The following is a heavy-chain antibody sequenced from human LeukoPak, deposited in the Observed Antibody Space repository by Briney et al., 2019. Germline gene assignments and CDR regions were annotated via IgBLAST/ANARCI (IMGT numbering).Heavy chain of an antibody. CDR2: ISGSGITI. CDR1: GFTFNDYY. V-gene: IGHV3-11*04. D-gene: IGHD3-22*01. J-gene: IGHJ4*02. CDR3: ARVGGPYYYDSSGTTPSGD. Sequence: GGSLRLSCAASGFTFNDYYMTWVRQAPGKGLEWVSHISGSGITIYYADSVKGRFTISRDNAKNSLYLQMNSLRAEDTAVYYCARVGGPYYYDSSGTTPSGDWGQGTLVTVSS.